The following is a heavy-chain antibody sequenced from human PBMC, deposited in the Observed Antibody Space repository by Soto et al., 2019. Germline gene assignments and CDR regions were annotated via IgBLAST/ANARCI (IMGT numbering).Heavy chain of an antibody. CDR3: ARDHGYYYDSSGYFSPLDY. J-gene: IGHJ4*02. V-gene: IGHV1-18*01. CDR2: ISAYNGNT. D-gene: IGHD3-22*01. Sequence: SLKVSCKGAGYAFSSYRISWLRQDNGQGLEWMGWISAYNGNTNYAQKLQGRVTMTTDTSTSTAYMELRSLRSDDTAVYYCARDHGYYYDSSGYFSPLDYWGQGTLVTVSS. CDR1: GYAFSSYR.